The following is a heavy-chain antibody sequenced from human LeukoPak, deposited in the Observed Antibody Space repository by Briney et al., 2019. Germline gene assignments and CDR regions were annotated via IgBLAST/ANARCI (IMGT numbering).Heavy chain of an antibody. J-gene: IGHJ3*02. V-gene: IGHV3-23*01. CDR3: ARDGGGTYSLAFDI. Sequence: GGSLRLSCAASGFSFSSYGMSWVRQAPGKGLEWVSAISGSGGSTHYADSVKGRFTISRDNSRNTLYLQMNSLRAEDTAVYYCARDGGGTYSLAFDIWGQGTMVTVSS. CDR1: GFSFSSYG. D-gene: IGHD1-26*01. CDR2: ISGSGGST.